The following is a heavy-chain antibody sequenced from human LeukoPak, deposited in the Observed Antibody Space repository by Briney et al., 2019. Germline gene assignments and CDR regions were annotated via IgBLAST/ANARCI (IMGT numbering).Heavy chain of an antibody. CDR1: GYTFTGYY. V-gene: IGHV1-2*02. D-gene: IGHD3-22*01. CDR3: ARDNSYDYDSSGYCGY. J-gene: IGHJ4*02. Sequence: ASVKVSCKASGYTFTGYYMHWGRQAPGQGLEWMGWINPNSGGTNYAQKFQGRVTMTRDTSISTAYMELSRLRSDDTAVYYCARDNSYDYDSSGYCGYWGQGTLVTVSS. CDR2: INPNSGGT.